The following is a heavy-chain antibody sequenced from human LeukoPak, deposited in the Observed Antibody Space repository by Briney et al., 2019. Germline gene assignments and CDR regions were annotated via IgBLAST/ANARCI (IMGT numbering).Heavy chain of an antibody. CDR1: GYTFTSYG. V-gene: IGHV1-18*01. J-gene: IGHJ6*02. Sequence: ASVKVSCKASGYTFTSYGISWVRQAPGQGLEWMGWISAYNGNTNYAQKLQGRVTMTTDTSTSTAYMELSSLRSEDTAVYYCARAGIAAAARYYGMDVRGQGTTVTVSS. CDR3: ARAGIAAAARYYGMDV. CDR2: ISAYNGNT. D-gene: IGHD6-13*01.